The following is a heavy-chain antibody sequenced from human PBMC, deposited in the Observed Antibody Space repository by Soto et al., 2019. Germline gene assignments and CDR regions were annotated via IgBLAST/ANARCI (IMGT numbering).Heavy chain of an antibody. J-gene: IGHJ1*01. Sequence: QVQLVESGGGVVQPGRSLRLSCAASGFTFSSYGMHWVRQAPGKGLEWVAVIWYDGSNKYYADSVKGRFTISRDNSKKTLYLQMNSLRAEDTAVYYCARDGYYYDSSGPTLGGSVGQIGHWGQGTLVTVSS. CDR2: IWYDGSNK. CDR3: ARDGYYYDSSGPTLGGSVGQIGH. CDR1: GFTFSSYG. D-gene: IGHD3-22*01. V-gene: IGHV3-33*01.